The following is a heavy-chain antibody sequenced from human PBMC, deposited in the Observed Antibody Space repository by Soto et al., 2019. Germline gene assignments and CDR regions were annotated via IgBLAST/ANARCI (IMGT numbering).Heavy chain of an antibody. CDR2: ISSSSSYV. Sequence: EVQLVESGGGLVKPGGSLRLSCAASGFTFSSYSMNWVCQAPGKGLEWVSSISSSSSYVYYADSVKGRFTISRDNAKNSLYLQMNSLRAEDTAVYYCARELERRGGWFDPWGQGTLVTVSS. CDR3: ARELERRGGWFDP. D-gene: IGHD1-1*01. CDR1: GFTFSSYS. J-gene: IGHJ5*02. V-gene: IGHV3-21*01.